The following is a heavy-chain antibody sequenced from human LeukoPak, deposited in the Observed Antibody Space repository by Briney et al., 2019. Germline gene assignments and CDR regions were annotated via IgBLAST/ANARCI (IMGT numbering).Heavy chain of an antibody. CDR1: GYTFTSYD. CDR3: ARGLGIAAAGTVRLDY. J-gene: IGHJ4*02. V-gene: IGHV1-8*01. D-gene: IGHD6-13*01. CDR2: MNPNSGNT. Sequence: ASVTVSCKASGYTFTSYDINWIRQATRPGLEWMGWMNPNSGNTGYAQKFQGRVTMTRNTSISTAYMDLGSLRSEDTAVYYCARGLGIAAAGTVRLDYWGQGNLVTVSS.